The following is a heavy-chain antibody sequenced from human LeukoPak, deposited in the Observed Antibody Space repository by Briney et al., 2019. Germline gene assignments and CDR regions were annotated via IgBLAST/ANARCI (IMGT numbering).Heavy chain of an antibody. V-gene: IGHV3-21*01. D-gene: IGHD5-18*01. CDR1: GFTFSSY. J-gene: IGHJ4*02. Sequence: GGSLRLSCAASGFTFSSYMNWVRQAPGKGLEWVSSISSTSSYIYYADSAKGRFTISRDNAKNSLYLQMNSLRADDTAVYYCARDTERGYSFFDYWGQGTLVTVSS. CDR3: ARDTERGYSFFDY. CDR2: ISSTSSYI.